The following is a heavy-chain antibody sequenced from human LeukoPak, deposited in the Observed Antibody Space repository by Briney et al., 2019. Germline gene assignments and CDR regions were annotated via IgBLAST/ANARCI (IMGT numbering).Heavy chain of an antibody. Sequence: GGSLRLSCAASGFTFSSYNMNWVRQAPGKGLEWVSTISGSGDNTYYADSVKGRFTISRDNSKNTLYLQMNSLRAEDTAVYYCARVTYGSGTYGAFDYWGQGTLVTVSS. CDR1: GFTFSSYN. D-gene: IGHD3-10*01. J-gene: IGHJ4*02. CDR3: ARVTYGSGTYGAFDY. V-gene: IGHV3-23*01. CDR2: ISGSGDNT.